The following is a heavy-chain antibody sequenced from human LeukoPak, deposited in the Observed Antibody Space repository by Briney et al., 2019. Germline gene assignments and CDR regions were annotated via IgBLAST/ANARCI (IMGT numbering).Heavy chain of an antibody. J-gene: IGHJ4*02. CDR2: IHYDGSNK. CDR3: AKDYVAGRVY. CDR1: GFTFSSYG. V-gene: IGHV3-30*02. D-gene: IGHD6-19*01. Sequence: GGSLRFSCAASGFTFSSYGMHWVRQAPGKGLEWVAFIHYDGSNKYYADSVKGRFTISRDNSKNTLYLQMNCLRAEDTAVYYCAKDYVAGRVYWGQGTLVTVSS.